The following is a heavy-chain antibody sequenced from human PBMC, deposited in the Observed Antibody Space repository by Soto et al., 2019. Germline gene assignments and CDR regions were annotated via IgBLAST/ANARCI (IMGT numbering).Heavy chain of an antibody. D-gene: IGHD3-10*01. Sequence: GGSLRLSCAASGITFSNFEMNWVRQAPGKGLEWVSYISSTGSTKYYADSVKGRFTISRDNDKNSLYLEMKSLRAEDTAVYYCAIDYSGSGTYYFWGQGTLVTVSS. V-gene: IGHV3-48*03. CDR3: AIDYSGSGTYYF. J-gene: IGHJ4*02. CDR2: ISSTGSTK. CDR1: GITFSNFE.